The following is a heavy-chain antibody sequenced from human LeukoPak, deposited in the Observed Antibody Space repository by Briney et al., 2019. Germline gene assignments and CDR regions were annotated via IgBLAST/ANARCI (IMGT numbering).Heavy chain of an antibody. V-gene: IGHV4-61*02. CDR3: ASGVAANSLWFGELTP. Sequence: PSQTLSLTCTVSGGSISSGSYYWSWIRQPAGKGLECIGRIYTSGSTNYNPSLKSRVTMSVDTSKNQFSLKLSSVTAADTAVYYCASGVAANSLWFGELTPWGQGTLVTVSS. D-gene: IGHD3-10*01. CDR1: GGSISSGSYY. CDR2: IYTSGST. J-gene: IGHJ5*02.